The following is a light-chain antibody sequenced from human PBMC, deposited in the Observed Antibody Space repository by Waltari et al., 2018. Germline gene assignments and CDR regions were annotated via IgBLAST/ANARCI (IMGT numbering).Light chain of an antibody. CDR2: GAS. Sequence: EIVMTQSPATLSVSPGERATLPCRASQRVSSNLAWYQQKPGQAPRLLIYGASTRATGIPARFSGSGSGTEFTLTISSLQSEDFAVYYCQQYNNWPPLTFGQGTKVEIK. CDR1: QRVSSN. V-gene: IGKV3-15*01. J-gene: IGKJ1*01. CDR3: QQYNNWPPLT.